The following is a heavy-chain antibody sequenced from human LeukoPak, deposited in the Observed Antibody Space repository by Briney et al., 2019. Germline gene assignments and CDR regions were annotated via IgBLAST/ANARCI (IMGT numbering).Heavy chain of an antibody. D-gene: IGHD6-6*01. CDR1: GFTFSSYG. CDR3: ARDYLSNSSSSEDYYYGMDV. CDR2: IWYDGSNK. Sequence: PGGSLRLSCAASGFTFSSYGMHWVRQAPGKGLEWVAVIWYDGSNKYYADSVKGRFTISRDNSKNTLYLQMNSLRAEDTAVYYCARDYLSNSSSSEDYYYGMDVWGQGTTVTVSS. V-gene: IGHV3-33*01. J-gene: IGHJ6*02.